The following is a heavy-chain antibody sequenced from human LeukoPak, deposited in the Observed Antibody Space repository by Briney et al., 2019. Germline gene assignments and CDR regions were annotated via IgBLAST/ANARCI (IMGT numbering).Heavy chain of an antibody. CDR3: ARDGSHSTDLDY. V-gene: IGHV3-7*01. D-gene: IGHD2-8*02. CDR1: GFTFSRHW. Sequence: GWSLRLSCATSGFTFSRHWMSWVRQAPGKGPEWVANIKQDGSERYYVHSVKGRFTISRDNAKNSLYLQMNSLRAEDTAVYYCARDGSHSTDLDYWGQGIPVTVSS. J-gene: IGHJ4*02. CDR2: IKQDGSER.